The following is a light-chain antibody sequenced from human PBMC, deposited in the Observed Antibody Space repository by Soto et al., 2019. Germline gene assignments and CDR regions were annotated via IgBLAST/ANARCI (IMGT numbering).Light chain of an antibody. CDR2: GAS. CDR1: QSVDSK. CDR3: QQYNNWPPYT. V-gene: IGKV3-15*01. Sequence: EIVMTQSPGTLSVSPGERATLSCRASQSVDSKLAWYQKKPGQAPRLLIYGASTRATGVPARFSGSGSGTEFTLTISSLQSEDFAVYYCQQYNNWPPYTFGQGTKLEIK. J-gene: IGKJ2*01.